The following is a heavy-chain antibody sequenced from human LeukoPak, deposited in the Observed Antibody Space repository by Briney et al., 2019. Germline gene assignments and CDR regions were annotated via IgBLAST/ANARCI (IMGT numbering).Heavy chain of an antibody. V-gene: IGHV3-30-3*01. CDR2: ISYDGSNK. CDR3: AREGYSYGSYYFDY. CDR1: GFTFSSYA. D-gene: IGHD5-18*01. J-gene: IGHJ4*02. Sequence: PGRSLRLSCAASGFTFSSYAIHWVRQAPGKGLEWVAVISYDGSNKYYADSVKGRFTISRDNSKNTLYLQMNSLRAEDTAVYYCAREGYSYGSYYFDYWGQGTLVTVSS.